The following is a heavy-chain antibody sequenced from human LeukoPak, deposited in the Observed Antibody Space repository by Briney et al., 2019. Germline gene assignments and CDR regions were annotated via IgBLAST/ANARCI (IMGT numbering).Heavy chain of an antibody. D-gene: IGHD5-12*01. CDR3: ARVWLLDYMDV. Sequence: GGSLRLSCAVSGFTFRSYAMNWVRQAPGKGLEWVAAITADGGSTHYTTSVKGRFIISRDTPKNTLSLQMNSLRAEDTAVYFCARVWLLDYMDVWGEGTTVSVSS. CDR2: ITADGGST. J-gene: IGHJ6*03. CDR1: GFTFRSYA. V-gene: IGHV3-23*01.